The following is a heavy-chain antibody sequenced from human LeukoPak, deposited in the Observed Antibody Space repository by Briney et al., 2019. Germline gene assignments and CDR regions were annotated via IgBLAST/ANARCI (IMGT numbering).Heavy chain of an antibody. V-gene: IGHV4-39*07. CDR3: ARGRRGNYFQDY. D-gene: IGHD1-26*01. J-gene: IGHJ4*02. CDR1: GASIRSDTYY. CDR2: LRSGATT. Sequence: NPSETLSLTCTVSGASIRSDTYYWAWIRQPPGKGLEWIGSLRSGATTYYNPSLTSRVTIAVDTSKNQFSLILPSVAAADTAVYYCARGRRGNYFQDYWGQGTLVTVSS.